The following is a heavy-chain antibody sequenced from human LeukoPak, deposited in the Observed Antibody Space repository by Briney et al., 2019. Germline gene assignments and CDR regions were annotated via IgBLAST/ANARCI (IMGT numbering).Heavy chain of an antibody. Sequence: PPETLSLTCTVSGGSISSNYWSWIRQPPGHGLEWIGYIDYSGSTIHHPSPKSRVTISVDTSKNQFSLKLSSVTAADTAVYYCARSEVTETHAFDSWGQGTMVTVSS. D-gene: IGHD4-23*01. CDR2: IDYSGST. V-gene: IGHV4-59*01. CDR1: GGSISSNY. CDR3: ARSEVTETHAFDS. J-gene: IGHJ3*02.